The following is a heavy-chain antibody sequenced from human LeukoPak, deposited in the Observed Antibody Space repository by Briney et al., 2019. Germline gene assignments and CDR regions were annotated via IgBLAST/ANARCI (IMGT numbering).Heavy chain of an antibody. Sequence: SVKVSCKASGGTFSSYAISWVRQAPGQGLEWMGGIIPIFGTANYAQKFQGRVTITADESTSTAYMELSSLRSEDTAVYYCASNRERDYYMDVWGKGTTVTISS. CDR2: IIPIFGTA. CDR1: GGTFSSYA. D-gene: IGHD1-26*01. V-gene: IGHV1-69*13. J-gene: IGHJ6*03. CDR3: ASNRERDYYMDV.